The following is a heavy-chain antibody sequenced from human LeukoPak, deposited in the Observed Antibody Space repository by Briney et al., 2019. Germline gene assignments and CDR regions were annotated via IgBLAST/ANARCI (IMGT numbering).Heavy chain of an antibody. D-gene: IGHD6-13*01. CDR3: ARDVVIESQQLATYFDY. J-gene: IGHJ4*02. V-gene: IGHV4-31*03. CDR1: GGSISSGGYY. CDR2: IYYSGST. Sequence: SETLSLTCTVSGGSISSGGYYWSWVRQHPGKGLEWIGYIYYSGSTYYNPSLKSRVTISVDTSKNQFSLKLSSVTAADTAVYYFARDVVIESQQLATYFDYWGQGTLVTVSS.